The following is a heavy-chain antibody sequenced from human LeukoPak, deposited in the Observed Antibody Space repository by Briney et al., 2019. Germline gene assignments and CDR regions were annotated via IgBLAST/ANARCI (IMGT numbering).Heavy chain of an antibody. D-gene: IGHD3-22*01. CDR1: GFTFSDYY. CDR3: ARDLYYDSSGYSYY. J-gene: IGHJ4*02. Sequence: PGGSLRLSCAASGFTFSDYYMSWIRQAPGKGLEWVSYISSSGSTIYYADSVKGRFTISRDNAKNSLYLQMSSLRAEDTAVYYCARDLYYDSSGYSYYWGQGTLVTVSS. CDR2: ISSSGSTI. V-gene: IGHV3-11*01.